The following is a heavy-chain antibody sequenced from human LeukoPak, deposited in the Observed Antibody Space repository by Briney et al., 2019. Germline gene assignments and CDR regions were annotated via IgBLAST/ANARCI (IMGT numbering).Heavy chain of an antibody. CDR3: ARDGGPLSNWFDP. CDR1: GYTFTGYY. CDR2: ISAYNGNT. J-gene: IGHJ5*02. V-gene: IGHV1-18*04. Sequence: ASVKVSCKASGYTFTGYYMHWVRQAPGQGLEWMGWISAYNGNTNYAQKLQGRVTMTTDTSTSTAYMELRSLRSDDTAVYYCARDGGPLSNWFDPWGQGTLVTVSS. D-gene: IGHD3-16*01.